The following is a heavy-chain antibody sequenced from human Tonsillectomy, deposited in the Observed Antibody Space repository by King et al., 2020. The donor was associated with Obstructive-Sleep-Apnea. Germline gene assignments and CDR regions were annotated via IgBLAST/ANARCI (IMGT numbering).Heavy chain of an antibody. CDR1: GGSISSSTYY. Sequence: QLQESGPGLMKPSETLSLTCTVSGGSISSSTYYWGWIRQPPGKGLEWVGSIYYRGSTNFNPSLKSRVTISVDTSKNQFTMKLSSVPAADTAVYYCARLSSGYRPNFDYWGQGTLVTVSS. J-gene: IGHJ4*02. CDR3: ARLSSGYRPNFDY. D-gene: IGHD3-22*01. V-gene: IGHV4-39*06. CDR2: IYYRGST.